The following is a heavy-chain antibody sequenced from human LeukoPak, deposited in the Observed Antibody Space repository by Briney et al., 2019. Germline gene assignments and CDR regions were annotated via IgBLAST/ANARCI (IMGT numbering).Heavy chain of an antibody. V-gene: IGHV3-53*01. D-gene: IGHD1-1*01. Sequence: PGGSLRLSCAASGFTVSSNHMSWVRQAPGKGLEWVSVIYSGGSTDYADSVKGRFTISRDNLKNTLYLQMNSLRAEDTAVYYCARGPVGYNWGQGTLVTFSS. CDR2: IYSGGST. J-gene: IGHJ4*02. CDR1: GFTVSSNH. CDR3: ARGPVGYN.